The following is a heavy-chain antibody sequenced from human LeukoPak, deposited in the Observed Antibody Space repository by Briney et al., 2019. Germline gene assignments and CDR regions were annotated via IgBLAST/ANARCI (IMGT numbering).Heavy chain of an antibody. CDR3: ALSGSYAPFDY. CDR1: GHTFTSYG. Sequence: ASVKVSCKASGHTFTSYGISWVRQAPGQGLEWMGWISAYNGNTNYAQKLQGRVTMTTDTSTSTAYMELRSLRSDDTPVYYCALSGSYAPFDYWGQGTLVTVSS. J-gene: IGHJ4*02. V-gene: IGHV1-18*01. CDR2: ISAYNGNT. D-gene: IGHD1-26*01.